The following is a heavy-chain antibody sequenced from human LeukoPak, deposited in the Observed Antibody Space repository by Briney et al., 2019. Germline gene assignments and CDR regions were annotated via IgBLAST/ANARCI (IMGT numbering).Heavy chain of an antibody. CDR3: AKDIGGSIAAALYYYYYGMDV. Sequence: GGSLRLSCAASGFTFSSYAMSWVRQAPGKGLEWVSAISGSGGSTYYADSVKGRFTISRDNSKNTLYLQMNSLRAEDTAVYYCAKDIGGSIAAALYYYYYGMDVWGQGTTVTVSS. CDR1: GFTFSSYA. J-gene: IGHJ6*02. CDR2: ISGSGGST. D-gene: IGHD6-13*01. V-gene: IGHV3-23*01.